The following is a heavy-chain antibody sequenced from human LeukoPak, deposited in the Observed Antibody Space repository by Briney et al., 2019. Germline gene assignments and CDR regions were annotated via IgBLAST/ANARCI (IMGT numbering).Heavy chain of an antibody. CDR3: ARVYYSRSYDYWYFDL. Sequence: SETLSLTCAVYGGSFSGYYWSWIRQPPGKGLEWIGEINHSGSTNYNPSLKSRVTISVDTSKNQFSLKLSSVTAADAAVYYCARVYYSRSYDYWYFDLWGRGTLVTVSS. CDR1: GGSFSGYY. D-gene: IGHD6-13*01. V-gene: IGHV4-34*01. CDR2: INHSGST. J-gene: IGHJ2*01.